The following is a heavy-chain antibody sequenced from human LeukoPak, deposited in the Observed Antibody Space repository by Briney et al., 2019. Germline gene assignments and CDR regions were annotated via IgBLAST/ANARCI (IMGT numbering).Heavy chain of an antibody. CDR3: ARDQSGSYSY. D-gene: IGHD1-26*01. CDR2: IKQDGSAK. CDR1: GFTFSSYW. V-gene: IGHV3-7*01. J-gene: IGHJ4*02. Sequence: PGGSLRLSCAASGFTFSSYWMGWVRQAPGKGLEWVANIKQDGSAKYYVDSVKGRFTISRDNAKNSLYLQMSSLRAEDTAVYYCARDQSGSYSYWGQGILVTVSS.